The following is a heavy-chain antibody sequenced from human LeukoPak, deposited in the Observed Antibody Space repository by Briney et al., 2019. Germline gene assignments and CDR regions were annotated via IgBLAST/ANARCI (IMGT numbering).Heavy chain of an antibody. Sequence: PGGSLRLSCAASGFTFSDYYMSWIRQAPGKGLEWVSYISSSGSTIYYADSVKGRFTISRDNAKNSLYLQMNSLRAEDTAVYYCARLRGGYCSSTSYYGSYYMDVWGKGTTVTISS. J-gene: IGHJ6*03. CDR2: ISSSGSTI. CDR3: ARLRGGYCSSTSYYGSYYMDV. V-gene: IGHV3-11*01. CDR1: GFTFSDYY. D-gene: IGHD2-2*01.